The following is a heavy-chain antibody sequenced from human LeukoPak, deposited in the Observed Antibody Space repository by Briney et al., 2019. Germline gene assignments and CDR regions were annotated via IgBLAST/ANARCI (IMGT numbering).Heavy chain of an antibody. CDR3: AKDRNPSQRIAAASDY. J-gene: IGHJ4*02. CDR2: ISNSGSTL. CDR1: GFAFSDFY. V-gene: IGHV3-11*01. Sequence: GGPLRLSCAASGFAFSDFYMFWIRQAPGKGLEWISYISNSGSTLYYADSVKGRFTISRDNSKNTLYLQMNSLRAEDTAVYYCAKDRNPSQRIAAASDYWGQGTLVTVSS. D-gene: IGHD6-13*01.